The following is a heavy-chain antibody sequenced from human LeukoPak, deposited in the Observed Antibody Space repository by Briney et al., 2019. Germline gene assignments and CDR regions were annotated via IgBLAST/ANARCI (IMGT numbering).Heavy chain of an antibody. V-gene: IGHV3-23*01. Sequence: PGGFLRLSCAASGFTFSSYAMSWVRQAPGKGLEWVSAISGSGGSTYYAGSVKGRFTISRDNAKNSLYLQMNSLRDEDTAVYYCARDLMGATGAFDYWGQGTLVTVSS. CDR2: ISGSGGST. J-gene: IGHJ4*02. D-gene: IGHD1-26*01. CDR1: GFTFSSYA. CDR3: ARDLMGATGAFDY.